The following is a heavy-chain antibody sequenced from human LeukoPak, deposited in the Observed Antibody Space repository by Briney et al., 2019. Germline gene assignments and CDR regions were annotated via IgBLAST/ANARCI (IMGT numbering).Heavy chain of an antibody. CDR1: GFSVSDHY. CDR3: AMIVVVPAAID. J-gene: IGHJ4*02. Sequence: GGSLRLSCVVSGFSVSDHYMSWVRQAPGKGLQWLSVIFADDLTYYEDSIKGRFTISRDRSQNTLYLQMKSLRAEDTAVYYCAMIVVVPAAIDWGQGTLVTVSS. CDR2: IFADDLT. V-gene: IGHV3-53*01. D-gene: IGHD2-2*02.